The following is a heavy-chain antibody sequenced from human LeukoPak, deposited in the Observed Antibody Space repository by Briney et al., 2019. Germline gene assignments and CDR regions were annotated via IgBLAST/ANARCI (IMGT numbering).Heavy chain of an antibody. J-gene: IGHJ6*03. Sequence: GGSLRLSCAASGITFSSYAMSWVRQAPGKGLEWVSAISGSGGSTYYADSVKGRFTISRDNSKNTLYLQMNSLRAEDTAVYYCAKDYTEPPYYYYYYYMDVWGKGTTVTVSS. CDR1: GITFSSYA. CDR2: ISGSGGST. CDR3: AKDYTEPPYYYYYYYMDV. D-gene: IGHD1-14*01. V-gene: IGHV3-23*01.